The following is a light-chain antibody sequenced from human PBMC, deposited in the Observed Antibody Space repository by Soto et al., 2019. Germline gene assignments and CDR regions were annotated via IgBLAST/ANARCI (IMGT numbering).Light chain of an antibody. CDR2: AAS. CDR1: QSIRSY. Sequence: DIQLTQSPSSRSASVGDKVTITCRASQSIRSYLNWVQQKPGKAPKLLVFAASTLQSGVPSRFSGSGSGTDFSLTISSLQPEDFAAYYCQESYTNPFTFGQGTRLEIK. V-gene: IGKV1-39*01. CDR3: QESYTNPFT. J-gene: IGKJ5*01.